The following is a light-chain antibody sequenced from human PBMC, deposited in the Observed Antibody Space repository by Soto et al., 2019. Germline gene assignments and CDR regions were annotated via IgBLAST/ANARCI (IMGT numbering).Light chain of an antibody. V-gene: IGKV3D-15*01. CDR3: QQYNNWPPIT. CDR2: GAS. J-gene: IGKJ5*01. CDR1: QSVSTK. Sequence: EIVLTQSPGTLSLSPGERATLSCRASQSVSTKVAWYQQKPGQAPRLPIYGASNRATGIPARFSGSGSGTDFTLTISSLEPEDFAVYYCQQYNNWPPITFGQGTRLEIK.